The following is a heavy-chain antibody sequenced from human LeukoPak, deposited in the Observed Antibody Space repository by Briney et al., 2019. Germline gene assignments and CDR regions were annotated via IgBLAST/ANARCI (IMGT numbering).Heavy chain of an antibody. CDR2: ISAYNGNT. CDR1: GYTFTSYG. J-gene: IGHJ6*02. D-gene: IGHD3-3*01. V-gene: IGHV1-18*01. Sequence: ASVKVSCKASGYTFTSYGISWVRQAPGQGLEWMGWISAYNGNTNYAQKLQGRVTMTTDTSTSTAYMELRSLRSDDTAVYYCARDLIGSRRFLEWLQDYYYYGMDVWGQGTTVTVSS. CDR3: ARDLIGSRRFLEWLQDYYYYGMDV.